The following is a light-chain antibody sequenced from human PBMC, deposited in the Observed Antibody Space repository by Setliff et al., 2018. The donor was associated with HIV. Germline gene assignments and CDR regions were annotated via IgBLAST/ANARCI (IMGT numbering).Light chain of an antibody. CDR1: SRDVGSSNY. CDR2: DVS. CDR3: CSYTTSSTFV. J-gene: IGLJ3*02. Sequence: ALTQPASVSGSPGQSITISCTGTSRDVGSSNYVSWYQHHPGKAPRLIIYDVSERPSAVSNRFSGSKSGNTASLTISGLQPEDEADYYCCSYTTSSTFVFGGGTKATVL. V-gene: IGLV2-14*03.